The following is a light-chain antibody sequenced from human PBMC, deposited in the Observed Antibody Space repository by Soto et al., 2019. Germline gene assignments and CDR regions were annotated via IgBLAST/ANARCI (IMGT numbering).Light chain of an antibody. Sequence: ETVLTQSPATLSLSPGERATLSCRASQSVSRFFAWYQQKPGQPPRLLIYDVSNRAAGVPARFSASGSGTVFTLTISSLQPDDSAFYYCQHRNTWPLTFGGGTKVEIK. J-gene: IGKJ4*01. CDR1: QSVSRF. CDR2: DVS. V-gene: IGKV3-11*01. CDR3: QHRNTWPLT.